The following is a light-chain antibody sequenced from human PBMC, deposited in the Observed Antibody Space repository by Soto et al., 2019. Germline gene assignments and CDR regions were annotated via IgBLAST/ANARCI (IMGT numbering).Light chain of an antibody. CDR2: AAS. Sequence: AIQLTQSPSSLYASVGDRVTITCRASQAIRTALRWYQQKPGKVPKLLIYAASILQSGVPSRFSGSGSGTDFTLTISSLQPEDFATYYCLLALSYLWASRHGTKVNI. CDR3: LLALSYLWA. J-gene: IGKJ1*01. V-gene: IGKV1-6*01. CDR1: QAIRTA.